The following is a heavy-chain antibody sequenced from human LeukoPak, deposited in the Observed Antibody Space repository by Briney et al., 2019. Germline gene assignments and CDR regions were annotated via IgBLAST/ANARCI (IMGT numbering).Heavy chain of an antibody. D-gene: IGHD4-17*01. Sequence: PSETLSLTCTVSGGSISSGGYYWSWIRQHPGRGLEWIGYISNSGSTYYNPSLKSRLTISVDTSRNQFSLNLSSVTAADTAVYYCARLMSRTYAATLTHDAFDIWGQGKMVTVSS. CDR3: ARLMSRTYAATLTHDAFDI. CDR2: ISNSGST. CDR1: GGSISSGGYY. J-gene: IGHJ3*02. V-gene: IGHV4-31*03.